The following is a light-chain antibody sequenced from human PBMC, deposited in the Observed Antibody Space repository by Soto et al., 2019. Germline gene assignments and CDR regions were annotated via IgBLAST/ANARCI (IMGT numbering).Light chain of an antibody. J-gene: IGKJ2*01. CDR2: GAS. CDR3: QQYGSSPS. Sequence: EIVLTQSPGTLSLSPGERATLSCRASQSVSSSYLAWYQQKTGQAPRLLIYGASSRATGIPDRFSGSGSGTDFTLTISRLEPEDVAVYYCQQYGSSPSFGQGTKLEIK. V-gene: IGKV3-20*01. CDR1: QSVSSSY.